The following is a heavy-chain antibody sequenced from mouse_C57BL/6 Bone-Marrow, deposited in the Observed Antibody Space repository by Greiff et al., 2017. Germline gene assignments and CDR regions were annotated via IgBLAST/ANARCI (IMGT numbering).Heavy chain of an antibody. J-gene: IGHJ2*01. D-gene: IGHD1-1*01. CDR3: AREIPYYYGSSLFDY. Sequence: QVQLQQPGAELVMPGASVKLSCKASGYTFTSYWMHWVKQRPGQGLEWIGEIDPSDSYTNYNQKLKGKSTLTVDKSSSTAYMQLSSLTSEDSAVYYCAREIPYYYGSSLFDYWGQGTTLTVSS. CDR2: IDPSDSYT. CDR1: GYTFTSYW. V-gene: IGHV1-69*01.